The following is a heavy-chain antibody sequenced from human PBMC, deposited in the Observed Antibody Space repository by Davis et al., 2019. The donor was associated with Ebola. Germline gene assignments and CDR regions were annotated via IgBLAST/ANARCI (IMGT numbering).Heavy chain of an antibody. CDR2: IYYSGST. CDR1: GGSISSSSYY. CDR3: ARTLPGRIVVVPAAFNWFDP. D-gene: IGHD2-2*01. V-gene: IGHV4-39*07. J-gene: IGHJ5*02. Sequence: SETLSLTCTVSGGSISSSSYYWGWIRQPPGKGLEWIGSIYYSGSTNYNPSLKSRVTISVDTSKNQFSLKLSSVTAADTAVYYCARTLPGRIVVVPAAFNWFDPWGQGTLVTASS.